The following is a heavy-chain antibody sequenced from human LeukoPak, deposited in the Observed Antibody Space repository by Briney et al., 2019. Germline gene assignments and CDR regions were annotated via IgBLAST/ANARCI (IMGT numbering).Heavy chain of an antibody. Sequence: ASVKVSCKASGYTFTSYDINWVRQATGQGLEWMGWMNPNSGNTGYAQKFQGSVTMTRNISTATAYMELSSLKSDDTAVYYCARVNTYYYGSGVSRAFHMWGPGTMVTVSS. V-gene: IGHV1-8*01. J-gene: IGHJ3*02. CDR2: MNPNSGNT. CDR3: ARVNTYYYGSGVSRAFHM. D-gene: IGHD3-10*01. CDR1: GYTFTSYD.